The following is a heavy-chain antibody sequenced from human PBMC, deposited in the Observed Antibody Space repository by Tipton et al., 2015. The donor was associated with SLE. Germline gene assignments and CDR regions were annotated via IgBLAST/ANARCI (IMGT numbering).Heavy chain of an antibody. V-gene: IGHV4-34*01. CDR1: GGSFSGYY. D-gene: IGHD3-16*02. Sequence: TLSLTCAVYGGSFSGYYWSWIRQPPGKGLEWIGEINHSGDTNYNPSLKSRVTILIDTSKNQFSLKLTSVTAADTAVYYCARDRYHYSGMDVWGQGTTVTVSS. CDR3: ARDRYHYSGMDV. J-gene: IGHJ6*02. CDR2: INHSGDT.